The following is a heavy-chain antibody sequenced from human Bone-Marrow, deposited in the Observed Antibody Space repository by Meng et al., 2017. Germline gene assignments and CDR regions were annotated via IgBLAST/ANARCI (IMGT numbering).Heavy chain of an antibody. J-gene: IGHJ4*02. CDR2: ISSSGSTI. Sequence: GGSLRLSCAASGFTFSSYSMNWVRQAPGKGLEWVSYISSSGSTIYYADSVKGRFTISRDNAKNSLYLQMNSLRAEDTAVYYCARLLDYYDSSGYYGDFDYWGQGTLVTVSS. CDR3: ARLLDYYDSSGYYGDFDY. CDR1: GFTFSSYS. D-gene: IGHD3-22*01. V-gene: IGHV3-48*04.